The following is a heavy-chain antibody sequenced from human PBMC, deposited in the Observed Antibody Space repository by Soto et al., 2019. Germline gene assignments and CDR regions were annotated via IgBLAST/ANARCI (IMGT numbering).Heavy chain of an antibody. CDR1: GFTFNNYA. D-gene: IGHD4-17*01. V-gene: IGHV3-23*01. CDR3: AKTHVGDYGYSDY. Sequence: EVQLLESGGGLVQPGGSLRLSCAASGFTFNNYAMSWVRQAPGKGLEWVSGISGSGGSTYYADSVKGRFTISRDNSKNPLYLQMNSLEAEARAVYYCAKTHVGDYGYSDYWGQGNLVTVSS. J-gene: IGHJ4*02. CDR2: ISGSGGST.